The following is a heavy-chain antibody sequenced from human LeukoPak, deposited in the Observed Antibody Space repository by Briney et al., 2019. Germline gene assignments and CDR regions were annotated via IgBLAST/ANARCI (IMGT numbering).Heavy chain of an antibody. D-gene: IGHD3-3*01. J-gene: IGHJ4*02. CDR1: GYTFTSYG. CDR2: ISAYNGNT. V-gene: IGHV1-18*01. CDR3: AKASYDFWSGYPPSVYPYYFDY. Sequence: GASVKVSCKASGYTFTSYGISWVRQAPGQGLEWMGWISAYNGNTNYAQKLQGRVTMTTDTSTSTAYMELRSLRSDDTAVYYCAKASYDFWSGYPPSVYPYYFDYWGQGTLVTVSS.